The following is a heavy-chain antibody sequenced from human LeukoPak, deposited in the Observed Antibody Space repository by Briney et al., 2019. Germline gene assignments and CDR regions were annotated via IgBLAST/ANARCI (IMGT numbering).Heavy chain of an antibody. CDR2: IFNRGGT. CDR1: GGSVSSVIHY. J-gene: IGHJ4*02. CDR3: ARGRYDSSGYYYFDY. D-gene: IGHD3-22*01. V-gene: IGHV4-61*01. Sequence: SEPLSLTCTVSGGSVSSVIHYWTWIRQPPGKGLESIGYIFNRGGTMYNPSLKGRVTVSADMSRNQFSLELNSVTAADTAVYYCARGRYDSSGYYYFDYWGQGTLVPVSS.